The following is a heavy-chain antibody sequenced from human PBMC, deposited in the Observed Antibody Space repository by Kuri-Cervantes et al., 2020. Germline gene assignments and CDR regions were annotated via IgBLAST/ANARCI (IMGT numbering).Heavy chain of an antibody. CDR2: IYYSGST. D-gene: IGHD6-6*01. CDR1: GGSISGYY. CDR3: ARLDSSSSGDY. J-gene: IGHJ4*02. Sequence: GSLRLSCSVSGGSISGYYWSWIRQPPGKGLEYIGYIYYSGSTNYNPSLKSRVTISVDTSKNQFTLKLSSVTAGDTAQYYCARLDSSSSGDYWGQGTLVTVSS. V-gene: IGHV4-59*08.